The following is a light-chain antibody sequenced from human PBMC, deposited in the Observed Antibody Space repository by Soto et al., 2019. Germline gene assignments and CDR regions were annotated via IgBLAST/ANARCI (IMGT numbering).Light chain of an antibody. CDR2: SAS. Sequence: QTVVTQEPSLTVSPGGTVTLTCASSTGPVTSGYYPNWFQQKPGQSPRSLIHSASTKPSWTPARFSGSLLGGKAALTLSGVQPEAEADYYCLHYNGDALVFGGGTKLTVL. CDR3: LHYNGDALV. J-gene: IGLJ2*01. V-gene: IGLV7-43*01. CDR1: TGPVTSGYY.